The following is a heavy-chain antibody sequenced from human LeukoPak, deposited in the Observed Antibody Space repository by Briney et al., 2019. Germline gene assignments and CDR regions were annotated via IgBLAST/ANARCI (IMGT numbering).Heavy chain of an antibody. CDR2: IHTSGST. CDR3: ARDFRVYTTGWYYFDY. J-gene: IGHJ4*02. Sequence: PSETLSLTCTVSSGSLSSGSYYWSWIRQPAGKGLEWIGRIHTSGSTGYNPSLKSRVTISIDTSKNQFSLKLTSVTAADTAMYYCARDFRVYTTGWYYFDYWGQGTLVTVSS. CDR1: SGSLSSGSYY. V-gene: IGHV4-61*02. D-gene: IGHD6-19*01.